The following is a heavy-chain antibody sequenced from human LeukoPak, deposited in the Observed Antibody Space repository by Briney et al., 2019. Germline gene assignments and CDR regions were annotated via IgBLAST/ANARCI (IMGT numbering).Heavy chain of an antibody. CDR1: DDSFSSHY. CDR2: ISYIGST. Sequence: SETLSLTCAVSDDSFSSHYWTWIRQPPGKGLEWIGYISYIGSTNYNPSLRSRVTISIHTSKNQFSLTLSSVTAADTAVYYCARDLVTVTKGFDIWGQGTIVSVS. D-gene: IGHD4-17*01. CDR3: ARDLVTVTKGFDI. J-gene: IGHJ3*02. V-gene: IGHV4-59*11.